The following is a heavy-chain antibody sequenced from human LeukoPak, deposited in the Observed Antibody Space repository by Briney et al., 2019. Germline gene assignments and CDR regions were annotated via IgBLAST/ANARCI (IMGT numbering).Heavy chain of an antibody. CDR3: ARHDEIAVFRNGLDV. V-gene: IGHV4-59*08. D-gene: IGHD6-19*01. Sequence: SETLSLTCTVSGGSISGYYWSWIRQPPGKGLEWIGYIYYRGNTIYNPSLKSRVTMSVDTSGNQFSLKLSSVTAADTAVYYCARHDEIAVFRNGLDVWGQGTTVTVS. J-gene: IGHJ6*02. CDR2: IYYRGNT. CDR1: GGSISGYY.